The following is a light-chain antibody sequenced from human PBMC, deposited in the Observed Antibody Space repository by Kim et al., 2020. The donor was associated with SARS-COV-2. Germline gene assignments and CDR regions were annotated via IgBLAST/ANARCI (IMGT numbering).Light chain of an antibody. CDR1: ISNVGRNT. Sequence: ELTQPPSSSGIPGQTVTITCSGGISNVGRNTVNWFQQFPGTAPKLLTYNNFQRASGVPARFSASKSGTSASLAISGLQSDDEADYHCAAWDDSLTGYVFGSATKVTVL. CDR3: AAWDDSLTGYV. J-gene: IGLJ1*01. V-gene: IGLV1-44*01. CDR2: NNF.